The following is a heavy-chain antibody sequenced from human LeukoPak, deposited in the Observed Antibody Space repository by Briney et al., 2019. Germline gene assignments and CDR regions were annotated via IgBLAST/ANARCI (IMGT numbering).Heavy chain of an antibody. J-gene: IGHJ2*01. CDR2: IYHSGST. Sequence: PSETLSLTCAVSGGSISSGGYSWSWLRQPPGKGLEWIGYIYHSGSTYYNPSLKSRVTISVDRSKNQFSLKLSSVTAADTAVYYCARALDYYDSSGYYEETSYWYFDLWGRGTLVTVSS. D-gene: IGHD3-22*01. CDR3: ARALDYYDSSGYYEETSYWYFDL. V-gene: IGHV4-30-2*01. CDR1: GGSISSGGYS.